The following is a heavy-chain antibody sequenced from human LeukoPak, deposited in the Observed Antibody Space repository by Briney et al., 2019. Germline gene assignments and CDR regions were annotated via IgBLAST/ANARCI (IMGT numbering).Heavy chain of an antibody. J-gene: IGHJ5*02. CDR1: GFTFSSYA. V-gene: IGHV3-30*04. Sequence: GRSLRLSCAAPGFTFSSYAMHWVRQAPGKGLEWVAVISYDGSNKYYADSVKGRFTISRDNSKNTLYLQMNSLRAEDTAVYYCARDRGSFDPWGQGTLVTVSS. D-gene: IGHD3-10*01. CDR2: ISYDGSNK. CDR3: ARDRGSFDP.